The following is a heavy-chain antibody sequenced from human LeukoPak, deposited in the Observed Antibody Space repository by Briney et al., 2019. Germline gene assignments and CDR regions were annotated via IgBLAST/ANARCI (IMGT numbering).Heavy chain of an antibody. V-gene: IGHV3-7*01. D-gene: IGHD2-15*01. CDR3: ARDHVVDGLVFDY. Sequence: GGSLRPSCAASGFTFSSHWMSWVRQAPGKGLEWVANINQDGSEKYYVDSVRGRFTISRDNAKDSLYLQMNSLRVEDTAVYYCARDHVVDGLVFDYWGQGALVTVSS. CDR2: INQDGSEK. J-gene: IGHJ4*02. CDR1: GFTFSSHW.